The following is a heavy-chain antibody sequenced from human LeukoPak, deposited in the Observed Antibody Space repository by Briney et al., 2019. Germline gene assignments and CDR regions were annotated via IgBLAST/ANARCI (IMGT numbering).Heavy chain of an antibody. V-gene: IGHV3-23*01. CDR3: AKDPAVAGKKDYFDY. CDR1: GFTFSGSA. CDR2: ISGSGGST. D-gene: IGHD6-19*01. J-gene: IGHJ4*02. Sequence: GGSLRLSCAASGFTFSGSAMHWVRQASGKGLEWVSAISGSGGSTYYADSVKGRFTISRDNSKNTLYLQMNSLRAEDTAVYYCAKDPAVAGKKDYFDYWGQGTLVTVSS.